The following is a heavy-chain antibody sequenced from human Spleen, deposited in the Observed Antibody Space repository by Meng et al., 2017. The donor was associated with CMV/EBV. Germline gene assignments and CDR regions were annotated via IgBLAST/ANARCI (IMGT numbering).Heavy chain of an antibody. V-gene: IGHV5-51*01. CDR2: IYPGDSDT. Sequence: KVSCKGSGYSFTSYWIGWVRQMPGKGLEWMGIIYPGDSDTRYSPSFQGQVTISADKSISTAYLQWSSLKASDTAMYYCARQEGGSSSWYVNWFDPWGQGTLVTVSS. CDR3: ARQEGGSSSWYVNWFDP. D-gene: IGHD6-13*01. J-gene: IGHJ5*02. CDR1: GYSFTSYW.